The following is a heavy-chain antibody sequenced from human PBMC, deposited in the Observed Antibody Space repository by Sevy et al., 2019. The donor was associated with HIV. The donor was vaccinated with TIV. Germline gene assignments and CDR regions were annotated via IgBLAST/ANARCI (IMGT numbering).Heavy chain of an antibody. J-gene: IGHJ4*02. CDR2: INPKTGDT. D-gene: IGHD5-12*01. CDR3: ASYGYNTSFAC. CDR1: GYTFTGYY. Sequence: ASVKVSCKASGYTFTGYYVHWVRQAPGRGLEWMGRINPKTGDTRYTDKFQGRVTMTRDTSISTAYMDLISLTSDDTAVYYCASYGYNTSFACWGRGTLVTVSS. V-gene: IGHV1-2*02.